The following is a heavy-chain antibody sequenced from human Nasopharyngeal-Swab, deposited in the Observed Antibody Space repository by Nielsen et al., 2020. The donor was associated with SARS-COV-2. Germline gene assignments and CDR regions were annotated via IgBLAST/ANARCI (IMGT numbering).Heavy chain of an antibody. CDR1: GFTFSSYW. J-gene: IGHJ4*02. CDR3: ARAGGEVATIFDY. V-gene: IGHV3-7*01. Sequence: GESLKISCAASGFTFSSYWMSWVRQAPGKGLEWAANIKQDGSEKYYVDSVKGRFTISRDNAKNSLYLQMNSLRAEDTAVYYCARAGGEVATIFDYWGQGTLVTVSS. D-gene: IGHD5-12*01. CDR2: IKQDGSEK.